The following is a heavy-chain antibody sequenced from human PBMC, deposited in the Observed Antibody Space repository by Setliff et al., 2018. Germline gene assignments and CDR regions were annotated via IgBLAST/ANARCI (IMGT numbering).Heavy chain of an antibody. CDR1: GGSISTYY. Sequence: SETLSLTCTVSGGSISTYYWSWIRQPPGKGLEYIGYVYYSGTANYSPSLKSRVIISVDTSKNQFSLNLRSVTAADTAVYYCARGGTFRHFDYWGQGTPVTVSS. D-gene: IGHD5-12*01. CDR2: VYYSGTA. CDR3: ARGGTFRHFDY. V-gene: IGHV4-59*01. J-gene: IGHJ4*02.